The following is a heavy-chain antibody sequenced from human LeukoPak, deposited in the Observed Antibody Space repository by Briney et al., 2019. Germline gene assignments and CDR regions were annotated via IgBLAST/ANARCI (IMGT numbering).Heavy chain of an antibody. J-gene: IGHJ4*02. CDR3: ASGEIFGVAY. CDR1: GFTFSDFY. D-gene: IGHD3-3*01. Sequence: GGSLRLSCAASGFTFSDFYMTWIRQAPGKGLEWVSSISSSGRSIYYADSVKGRFTISRDNAKNSLYLQMNSLRAEDTAVYYCASGEIFGVAYWGQGTLVTVSS. V-gene: IGHV3-11*04. CDR2: ISSSGRSI.